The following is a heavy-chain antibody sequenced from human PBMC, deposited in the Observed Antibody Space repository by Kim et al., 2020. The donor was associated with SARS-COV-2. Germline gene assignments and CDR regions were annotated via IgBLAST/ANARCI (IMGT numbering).Heavy chain of an antibody. Sequence: ASVKVSCKASGYTFTSYAMHWVRQAPGQRLEWMGWINAGNGNTKYSQKFQGRVTITRDTSASTAYMELSSLRSEDTAVYYCARPSMDYDILTGSPRGPLAYWGQGTLVTVSS. J-gene: IGHJ4*02. CDR2: INAGNGNT. D-gene: IGHD3-9*01. CDR1: GYTFTSYA. V-gene: IGHV1-3*01. CDR3: ARPSMDYDILTGSPRGPLAY.